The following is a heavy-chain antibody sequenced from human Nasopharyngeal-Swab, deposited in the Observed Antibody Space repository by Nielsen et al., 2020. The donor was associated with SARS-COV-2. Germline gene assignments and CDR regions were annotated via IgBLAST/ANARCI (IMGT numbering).Heavy chain of an antibody. CDR2: IWYDGSRE. D-gene: IGHD6-19*01. J-gene: IGHJ4*02. V-gene: IGHV3-33*08. CDR3: AREDIGSGWSTFDY. CDR1: GFPFRNYY. Sequence: GGSLRLSCAASGFPFRNYYMTWVRQAPGKGLEWVALIWYDGSREHYADSVKGRFTISRDNSRNTLYLQMNSLRAEDTAVYYCAREDIGSGWSTFDYWGQGTLVTVSS.